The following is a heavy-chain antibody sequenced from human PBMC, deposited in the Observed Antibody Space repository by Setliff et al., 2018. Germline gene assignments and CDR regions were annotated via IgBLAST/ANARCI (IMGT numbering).Heavy chain of an antibody. V-gene: IGHV4-34*01. Sequence: PSETLSLTCAVYGGSFSGYYWSWIRQPPGKGLEWIGEINHSGSTNYNPSLKSRVTISVDTSKSQFSLKLSSVTAADTAVYYCARGARYFDWLFDPDYYFDYWGQGTLVTVSS. CDR2: INHSGST. D-gene: IGHD3-9*01. CDR1: GGSFSGYY. CDR3: ARGARYFDWLFDPDYYFDY. J-gene: IGHJ4*02.